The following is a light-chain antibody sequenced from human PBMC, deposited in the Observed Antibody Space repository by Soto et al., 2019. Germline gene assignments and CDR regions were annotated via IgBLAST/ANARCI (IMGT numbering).Light chain of an antibody. CDR1: QGISNY. J-gene: IGKJ1*01. V-gene: IGKV1-27*01. Sequence: DIQMTQSPSSLSASVGDRVTITCQASQGISNYLAWYQQKPGKDPKLLIYAASTLQSRVPSRFSGSGAGTYFTLTISSLQPEDVATYYCQKYNSAPWTFGQGTKVEIK. CDR3: QKYNSAPWT. CDR2: AAS.